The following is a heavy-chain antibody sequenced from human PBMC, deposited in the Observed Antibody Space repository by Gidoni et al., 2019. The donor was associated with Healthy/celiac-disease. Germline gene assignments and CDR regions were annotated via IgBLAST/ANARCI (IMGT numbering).Heavy chain of an antibody. CDR2: ISGSGGST. D-gene: IGHD6-19*01. V-gene: IGHV3-23*01. CDR3: AKDPGQWPNY. CDR1: GFTFSSSA. Sequence: EVQLLEYGGGWVQPEGSLGLSCAASGFTFSSSAMSWVRQAPGMGLEWVSAISGSGGSTYYASSVKGRFTISRDNSKNTLYLQMNSLRAEDTAVYYCAKDPGQWPNYWGQGTLVTVSS. J-gene: IGHJ4*02.